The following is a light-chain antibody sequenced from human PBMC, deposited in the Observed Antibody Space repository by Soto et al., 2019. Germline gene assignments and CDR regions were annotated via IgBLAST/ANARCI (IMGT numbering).Light chain of an antibody. V-gene: IGLV2-14*03. CDR2: GVS. J-gene: IGLJ3*02. Sequence: QSALTQPASVSGPPGQSITISCTGSSNDVGAFNYVSWYRHSPGEAPKVLIRGVSIRPSGVSIRFSASKSANTASLTISGLQAEDEALYYCSSYTTSNTWVFGGGTKVTVL. CDR1: SNDVGAFNY. CDR3: SSYTTSNTWV.